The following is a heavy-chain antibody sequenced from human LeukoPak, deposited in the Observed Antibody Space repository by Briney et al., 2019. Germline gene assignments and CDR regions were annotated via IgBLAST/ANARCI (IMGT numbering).Heavy chain of an antibody. CDR2: INPNSGGT. J-gene: IGHJ6*03. D-gene: IGHD4-17*01. CDR3: ARDRKRYGDYVAYSYYYMDV. V-gene: IGHV1-2*02. Sequence: GASVKVSCKASGYTFTGYSMYWVRQAPGQGLEWMGWINPNSGGTNYAQKFQGRVTMTRDTSISTAYMELSRLRSDDTAVYYCARDRKRYGDYVAYSYYYMDVWGKGTTITVSS. CDR1: GYTFTGYS.